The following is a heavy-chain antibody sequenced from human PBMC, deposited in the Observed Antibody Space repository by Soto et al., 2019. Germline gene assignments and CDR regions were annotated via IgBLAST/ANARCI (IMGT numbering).Heavy chain of an antibody. J-gene: IGHJ3*02. Sequence: ASVKVSCKASGYTFTSYGISWVRQAPGQGLEWMGWISAYNGNTNYAQKLQGRVTMTTDTSTSTAYMELRSLRSDDTAVYYCARSRITMVRGLRAFDIWGQGTMVTVSS. CDR3: ARSRITMVRGLRAFDI. CDR2: ISAYNGNT. CDR1: GYTFTSYG. V-gene: IGHV1-18*04. D-gene: IGHD3-10*01.